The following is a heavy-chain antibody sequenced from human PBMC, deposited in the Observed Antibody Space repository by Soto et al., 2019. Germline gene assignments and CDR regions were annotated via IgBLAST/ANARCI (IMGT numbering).Heavy chain of an antibody. V-gene: IGHV3-33*01. CDR1: GFTFSSYG. CDR3: AGGPDLY. J-gene: IGHJ4*02. Sequence: QVQLVESGGGVVQPGRSLRLSCAASGFTFSSYGMHWVRQAPGKGLEWVAVIWYDGSNKYYVNSVKGRFTISRDNSKKTLYLQLKTLVAEDTDVYYCAGGPDLYWGQGTLVAVST. D-gene: IGHD3-16*01. CDR2: IWYDGSNK.